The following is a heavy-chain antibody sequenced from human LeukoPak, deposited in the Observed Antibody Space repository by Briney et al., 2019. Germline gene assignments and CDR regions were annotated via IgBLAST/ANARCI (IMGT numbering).Heavy chain of an antibody. V-gene: IGHV3-23*01. CDR2: ISDSGGST. J-gene: IGHJ4*02. CDR3: AKGSTDSRPYYFDY. CDR1: GFTFRSYV. Sequence: GGSLRLSCAASGFTFRSYVMSWIRQSPGKGLEWVSAISDSGGSTYYADSVKGRFTTSRDNSKNKLYLQMNSLRAEDTAVYYCAKGSTDSRPYYFDYWGQGTLVTVSS.